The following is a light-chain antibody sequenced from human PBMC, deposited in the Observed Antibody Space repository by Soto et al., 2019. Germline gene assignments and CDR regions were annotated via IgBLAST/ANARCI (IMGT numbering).Light chain of an antibody. J-gene: IGLJ1*01. CDR1: RSDIGSYNY. CDR2: EVS. CDR3: SSYISSSTLV. Sequence: QPVLTQPASVSGSPGQSITISCSGTRSDIGSYNYVAWYQQHPGKAPKLMIYEVSNRPSGVSNRFSGSKSGNTASLTISGLQAEDEADYYCSSYISSSTLVFGTGTKVTVL. V-gene: IGLV2-14*01.